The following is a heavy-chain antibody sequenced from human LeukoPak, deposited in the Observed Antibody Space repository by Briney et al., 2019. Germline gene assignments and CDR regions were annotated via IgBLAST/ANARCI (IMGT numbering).Heavy chain of an antibody. J-gene: IGHJ4*02. CDR2: IRYDGSNK. V-gene: IGHV3-30*02. D-gene: IGHD4/OR15-4a*01. CDR3: ARRAGAYSHPYDY. CDR1: GFTFSIYG. Sequence: GGSLRLSCAASGFTFSIYGMHWVRQAPGKGLEWVAFIRYDGSNKYYADSVKARFIISRDNSKNTVYLQMNSLRAEDTAVYYCARRAGAYSHPYDYWGQGTLVTVSS.